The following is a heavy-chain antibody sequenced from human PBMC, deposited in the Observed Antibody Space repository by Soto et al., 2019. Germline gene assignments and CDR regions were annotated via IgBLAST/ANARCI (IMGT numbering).Heavy chain of an antibody. CDR2: MNPNSGNT. CDR3: ARADSGYDIELFDY. CDR1: GYTFTSYD. J-gene: IGHJ4*02. Sequence: QVQLVQSGAEVKKPGASVKVSCKASGYTFTSYDINWVRQATGQGLEWMGWMNPNSGNTGYAQKFQGRVTMTRNTSISTAYREVSSLRSEDTAVYYCARADSGYDIELFDYWGQGTLVTVSS. D-gene: IGHD5-12*01. V-gene: IGHV1-8*01.